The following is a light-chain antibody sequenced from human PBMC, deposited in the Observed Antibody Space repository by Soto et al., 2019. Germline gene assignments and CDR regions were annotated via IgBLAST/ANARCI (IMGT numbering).Light chain of an antibody. CDR1: QIVSSN. V-gene: IGKV3-15*01. J-gene: IGKJ5*01. Sequence: EIVMTQSPATLSVSPGERATLSCRASQIVSSNLAWYQQKPGQAPRLLIYWASTRATVIPARFSGSGSGTEFTLTSSGLQSEDFADYYCQQYKSWPITFGQGTRLEIK. CDR2: WAS. CDR3: QQYKSWPIT.